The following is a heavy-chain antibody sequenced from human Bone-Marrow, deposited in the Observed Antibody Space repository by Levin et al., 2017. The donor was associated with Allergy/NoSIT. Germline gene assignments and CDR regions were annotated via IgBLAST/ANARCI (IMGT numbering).Heavy chain of an antibody. CDR3: ARQGAPGYTVSPYYLDY. CDR1: GYSFTNYW. J-gene: IGHJ4*02. D-gene: IGHD6-13*01. V-gene: IGHV5-10-1*01. CDR2: IDPSDSFT. Sequence: PGGSLRLSCKGSGYSFTNYWITWVRQTPEKGLEYMGRIDPSDSFTNYSPSFQGHVTISADKSITTAYLQWSSLQASDTAIYYCARQGAPGYTVSPYYLDYWGQGTQVTVSS.